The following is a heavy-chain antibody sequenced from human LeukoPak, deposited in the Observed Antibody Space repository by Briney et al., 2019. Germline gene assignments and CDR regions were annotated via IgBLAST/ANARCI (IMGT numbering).Heavy chain of an antibody. CDR1: GYTFTTYA. V-gene: IGHV7-4-1*02. CDR2: INTNTGTP. J-gene: IGHJ5*02. D-gene: IGHD6-13*01. Sequence: ASVKVSCKASGYTFTTYAMNWVRQAPGQGLEWVGWINTNTGTPTYAQGFTGRFVFSLDTSVSTAYLQISSLKAEDTAVYYCARGGSSWFAYNWFDPWGQGTLVTVSS. CDR3: ARGGSSWFAYNWFDP.